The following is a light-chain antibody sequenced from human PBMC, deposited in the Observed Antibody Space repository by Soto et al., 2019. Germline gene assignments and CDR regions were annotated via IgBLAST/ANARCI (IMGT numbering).Light chain of an antibody. V-gene: IGKV1-39*01. CDR3: QQTYSTLSIT. CDR2: AAS. Sequence: DIQMTQSQSSLSASVGDRVTITCRASESIARHLNWYQQKPGKAPMLLIYAASSLQNGVPSRFRGGGSGTDFTLTISNLQPEDFATYYCQQTYSTLSITFGQGTRLEIK. J-gene: IGKJ5*01. CDR1: ESIARH.